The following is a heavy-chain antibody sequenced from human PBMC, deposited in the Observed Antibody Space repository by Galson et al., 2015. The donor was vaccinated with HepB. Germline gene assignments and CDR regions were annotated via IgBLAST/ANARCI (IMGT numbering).Heavy chain of an antibody. V-gene: IGHV3-48*01. J-gene: IGHJ4*02. D-gene: IGHD3-16*01. CDR1: GFTFSSYS. CDR3: ARDGGDSNFDY. Sequence: SLRLSCAASGFTFSSYSMNWVRQAPGKGLEWVSYISTSSSIIYYADSVKGRFTISRDNATKSLYLQMNSLRAEDTAVYFCARDGGDSNFDYWGQGTLVTVSS. CDR2: ISTSSSII.